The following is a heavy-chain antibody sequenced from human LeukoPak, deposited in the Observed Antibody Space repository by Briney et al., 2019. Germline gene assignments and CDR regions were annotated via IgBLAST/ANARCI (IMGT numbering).Heavy chain of an antibody. J-gene: IGHJ4*01. CDR1: GFTFSNYW. V-gene: IGHV3-7*03. Sequence: GGSLRLSCAASGFTFSNYWMSWVRQAPGKGLEWVANIKQDGSEKYYADSRKGRFTISRDNAKNSLYLQMNSLRAEDTAVYYCASGQGLGYWGQGTLVTVSS. CDR3: ASGQGLGY. CDR2: IKQDGSEK. D-gene: IGHD6-19*01.